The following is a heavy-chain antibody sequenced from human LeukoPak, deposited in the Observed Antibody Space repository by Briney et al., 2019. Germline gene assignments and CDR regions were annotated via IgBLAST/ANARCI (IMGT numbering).Heavy chain of an antibody. J-gene: IGHJ3*02. CDR2: ISGSGGST. CDR1: GFTFSSYA. CDR3: TTDRVLYGVAFDI. D-gene: IGHD3-10*01. Sequence: GGSLRLFCAASGFTFSSYAMSWVRQAPGKGLEWVSAISGSGGSTYYADSVKGRFTISRDNSKNTLYLQMNSLKTEDTAIYYCTTDRVLYGVAFDIWGQGTMVTVSS. V-gene: IGHV3-23*01.